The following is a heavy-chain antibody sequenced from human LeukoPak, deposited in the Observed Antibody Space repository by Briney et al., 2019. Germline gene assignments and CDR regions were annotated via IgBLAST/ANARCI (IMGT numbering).Heavy chain of an antibody. Sequence: GGSLRLSCAASGFTFSSYEMNWVRQAPGKGLVWVSYISSSGSTIYYADSVKGRFTISRDNAKNSLYLQMNSLRAEDTAVYYCAREGVYDSRDYWGQGTLVTVSS. D-gene: IGHD3-3*01. CDR1: GFTFSSYE. CDR3: AREGVYDSRDY. J-gene: IGHJ4*02. V-gene: IGHV3-48*03. CDR2: ISSSGSTI.